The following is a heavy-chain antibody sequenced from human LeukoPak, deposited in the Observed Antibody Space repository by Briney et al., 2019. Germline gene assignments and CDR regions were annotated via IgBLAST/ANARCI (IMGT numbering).Heavy chain of an antibody. J-gene: IGHJ4*02. CDR3: ARQGGYIAPFAL. V-gene: IGHV4-59*08. Sequence: SETLSLTCTVSGGSISSYYWSWIRQPPGKGLEWIGYISYSRNTNYNPSLKSRVTISVDTSKNQFSLKLSSVTAADTAVYYCARQGGYIAPFALWGQGTLVTVSA. D-gene: IGHD6-13*01. CDR2: ISYSRNT. CDR1: GGSISSYY.